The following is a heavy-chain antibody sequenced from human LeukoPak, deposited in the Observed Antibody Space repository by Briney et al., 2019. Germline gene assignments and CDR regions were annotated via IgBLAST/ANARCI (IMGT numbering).Heavy chain of an antibody. CDR1: GYSISSGCY. J-gene: IGHJ3*02. CDR3: AREGSSGYYYSLSNAFDI. Sequence: SETLSLTCTVSGYSISSGCYWGWIRQPPGKGLEWIGSIYHSGSTYYNPSLKSRVTISVDTSKNQFSLKLSSVTAADTAVYYCAREGSSGYYYSLSNAFDIWGQGTMVTVSS. V-gene: IGHV4-38-2*02. D-gene: IGHD3-22*01. CDR2: IYHSGST.